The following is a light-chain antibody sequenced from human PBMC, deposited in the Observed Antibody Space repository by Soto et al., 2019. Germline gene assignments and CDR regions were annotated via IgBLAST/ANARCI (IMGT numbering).Light chain of an antibody. J-gene: IGLJ2*01. CDR1: RSDVGRYNF. CDR2: DVS. CDR3: SSYTSASTLL. Sequence: QSVLTQPASVSGSPGQSITISCTGTRSDVGRYNFVSWYQQYPGKAPKMMLHDVSDWPSGVSNRFSGSKSGNTATLTISGLQAEDEADYYCSSYTSASTLLFGGGTKLTVL. V-gene: IGLV2-14*03.